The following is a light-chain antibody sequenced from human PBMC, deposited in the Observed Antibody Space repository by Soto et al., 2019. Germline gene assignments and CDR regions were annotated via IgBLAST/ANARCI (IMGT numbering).Light chain of an antibody. Sequence: DIVMTQSPATLSVSPGESATLSCRASQSVSTSLAWYQQKPGQAPRLLLYDSSTRATAIPARFSGSGSGTEFTLTIGSLQSEDFAVYYCQQYNDWLWTFGQGTKVDIK. CDR1: QSVSTS. CDR3: QQYNDWLWT. J-gene: IGKJ1*01. CDR2: DSS. V-gene: IGKV3-15*01.